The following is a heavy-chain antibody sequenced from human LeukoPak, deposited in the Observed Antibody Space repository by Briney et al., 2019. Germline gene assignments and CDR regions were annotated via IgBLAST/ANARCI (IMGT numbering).Heavy chain of an antibody. J-gene: IGHJ4*02. Sequence: SETLSLTCAVYGGSFSGYYWSWIRQPPGKGLEWIGEINHSRSTNYNPSLKSRVTISVDTSKNQFSLKLSSVTAADTAVYYCARVGPPRDYWGQGTLVTVSS. CDR3: ARVGPPRDY. CDR2: INHSRST. V-gene: IGHV4-34*01. CDR1: GGSFSGYY.